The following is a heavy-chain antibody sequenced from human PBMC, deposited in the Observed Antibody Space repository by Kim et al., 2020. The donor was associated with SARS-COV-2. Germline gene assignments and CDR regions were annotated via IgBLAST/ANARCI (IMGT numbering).Heavy chain of an antibody. CDR3: AKDMPFYLEPGGYFDY. Sequence: GGSLRLSCAASGFTFSSYAMSWVRQAPGKGLEWVSAISGSGGSTYYADSVKGRFTISRDNSKNTLYLQMNSLRAEDTAVYYCAKDMPFYLEPGGYFDYWGQGTLVTVSS. D-gene: IGHD2-2*01. V-gene: IGHV3-23*01. CDR1: GFTFSSYA. J-gene: IGHJ4*02. CDR2: ISGSGGST.